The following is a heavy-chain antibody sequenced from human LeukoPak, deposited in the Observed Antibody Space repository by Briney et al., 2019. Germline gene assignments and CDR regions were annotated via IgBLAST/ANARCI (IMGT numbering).Heavy chain of an antibody. D-gene: IGHD3-10*01. CDR1: GYTFTGYY. CDR2: INPNRGGT. Sequence: ASVKVSCKASGYTFTGYYMHWVRQAPGQGLEWMGRINPNRGGTNYAQKFQGRVTMTRDTSISTAYLELSRLRSDDTAVYYCARVKRLWFGELLSNDAFDIWGQGTMVTVSS. CDR3: ARVKRLWFGELLSNDAFDI. J-gene: IGHJ3*02. V-gene: IGHV1-2*06.